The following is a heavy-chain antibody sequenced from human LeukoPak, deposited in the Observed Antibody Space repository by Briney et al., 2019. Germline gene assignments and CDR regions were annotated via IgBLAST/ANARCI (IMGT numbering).Heavy chain of an antibody. V-gene: IGHV4-39*01. Sequence: SETLSLTCTVSGGSISSSSYYWGWIRQPPGEGLEWIGSIYYSGSTYYNPSLKSRVTISVDTSKNQFSLTLSSVTAADTAVYYCARHFNGPDYFDYWGQGTLVTVSS. CDR2: IYYSGST. D-gene: IGHD2-8*01. CDR3: ARHFNGPDYFDY. CDR1: GGSISSSSYY. J-gene: IGHJ4*02.